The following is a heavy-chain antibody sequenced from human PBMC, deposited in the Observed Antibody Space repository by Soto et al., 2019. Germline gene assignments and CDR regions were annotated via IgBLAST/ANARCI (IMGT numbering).Heavy chain of an antibody. V-gene: IGHV3-72*01. CDR3: STTVITAPLFEY. CDR2: IRNKPNGHTT. Sequence: EVQLVESGGGLVQPGGSLRLSCEGCGFTFRGDYMDWVRQAPGKGLEWLGRIRNKPNGHTTAYAASVKGRFTISRDDSKNLVYLQMNSLKSEDTALYYCSTTVITAPLFEYWGQGTLVALSS. J-gene: IGHJ4*02. CDR1: GFTFRGDY. D-gene: IGHD2-21*02.